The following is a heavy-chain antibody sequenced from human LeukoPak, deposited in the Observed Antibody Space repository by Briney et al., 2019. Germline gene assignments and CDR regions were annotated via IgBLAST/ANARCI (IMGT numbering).Heavy chain of an antibody. CDR1: GFNFDDHG. D-gene: IGHD4-17*01. J-gene: IGHJ4*02. V-gene: IGHV3-20*04. CDR3: ARRAGAYSHPYDY. Sequence: GGSLRLSCAASGFNFDDHGMIWVRQAPGKGLEWVSGINWNGDSTAYADSVKGRFTISRDNSKSTLYLQMNSLRAEDTAVYYCARRAGAYSHPYDYWGQGTLVTVSS. CDR2: INWNGDST.